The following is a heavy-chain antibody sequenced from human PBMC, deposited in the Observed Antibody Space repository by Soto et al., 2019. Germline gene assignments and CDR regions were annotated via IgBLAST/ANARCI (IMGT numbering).Heavy chain of an antibody. J-gene: IGHJ3*02. Sequence: SVKVSCKASGGTFSSYAISWVRQAPGQGLEWMGGIIPIFGTANYAQKFQGRVTITADESTRTAYMELSSLRSEDTAVYYCARGPSTTHAFDIWGQGTMVTVSS. D-gene: IGHD2-2*01. V-gene: IGHV1-69*13. CDR3: ARGPSTTHAFDI. CDR1: GGTFSSYA. CDR2: IIPIFGTA.